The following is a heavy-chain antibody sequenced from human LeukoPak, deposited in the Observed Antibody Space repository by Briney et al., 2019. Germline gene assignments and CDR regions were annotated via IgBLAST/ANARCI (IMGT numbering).Heavy chain of an antibody. CDR2: ITSSGSAK. Sequence: GGSLRLSCAASGFTFSRYEMNWVRHATGKGLEWVSYITSSGSAKYYPDSVKGRFAISRDNAKNSLYLQMNSLRAEDTAVYYCARDGEIAVAGTSHYYYYGMDVWGQGTTVTVSS. V-gene: IGHV3-48*03. J-gene: IGHJ6*02. CDR3: ARDGEIAVAGTSHYYYYGMDV. D-gene: IGHD6-13*01. CDR1: GFTFSRYE.